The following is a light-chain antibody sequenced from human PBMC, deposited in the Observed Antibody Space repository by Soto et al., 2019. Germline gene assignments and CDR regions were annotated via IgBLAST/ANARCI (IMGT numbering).Light chain of an antibody. J-gene: IGLJ1*01. Sequence: SQPASVSGSRGQSITISCTPTSSDVGGYNYVSWYQQHPGKAPKLMIYDVSNRPSGVSNRFSGSKSGNTASLTISGLQAEDEADYYCSSSTSSSTPYVFGTGTKVTAL. CDR2: DVS. CDR3: SSSTSSSTPYV. CDR1: SSDVGGYNY. V-gene: IGLV2-14*01.